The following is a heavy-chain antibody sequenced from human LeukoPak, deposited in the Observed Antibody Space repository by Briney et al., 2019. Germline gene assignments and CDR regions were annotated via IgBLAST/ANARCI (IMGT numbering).Heavy chain of an antibody. V-gene: IGHV4-39*01. CDR1: GGSISSSSYY. D-gene: IGHD3-22*01. Sequence: PSETLSLTCTVSGGSISSSSYYWGWIRQPPGKGLEWIGSIYYSGSTYYNPSLKSRVTISVDTSKNQFSLKLSSVTAADTAVYYCAATYYYDSSGYYYSDYWGQGTLVTVSS. CDR3: AATYYYDSSGYYYSDY. J-gene: IGHJ4*02. CDR2: IYYSGST.